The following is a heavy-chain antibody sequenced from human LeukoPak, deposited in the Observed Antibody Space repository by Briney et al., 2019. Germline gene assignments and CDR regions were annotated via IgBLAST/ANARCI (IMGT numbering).Heavy chain of an antibody. CDR1: GYTFTSYG. D-gene: IGHD3-10*01. Sequence: ASVKVSCKASGYTFTSYGSSWVRQAPGQGLEWMGWISTYYGNTNYAQKLQDRVTMTTDTSTSTAYMELTSLRSDDTAVYYCARVYSTNYYGSGDRPFLFDYWGQGTVVTVSS. J-gene: IGHJ4*02. V-gene: IGHV1-18*01. CDR3: ARVYSTNYYGSGDRPFLFDY. CDR2: ISTYYGNT.